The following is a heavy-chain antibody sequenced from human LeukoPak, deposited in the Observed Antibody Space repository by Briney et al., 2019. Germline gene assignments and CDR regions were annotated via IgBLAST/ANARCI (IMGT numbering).Heavy chain of an antibody. CDR2: ISGTGSGT. Sequence: GGSLRLSCAASGFTFSSYAMSWVRQAPGKGLEWVSAISGTGSGTYYADSVKGRFTISRDNSRNALYLQMNSLRAEDTALYYCAKDHSNWYFDLWGRGTLLTVSS. CDR3: AKDHSNWYFDL. J-gene: IGHJ2*01. CDR1: GFTFSSYA. V-gene: IGHV3-23*01.